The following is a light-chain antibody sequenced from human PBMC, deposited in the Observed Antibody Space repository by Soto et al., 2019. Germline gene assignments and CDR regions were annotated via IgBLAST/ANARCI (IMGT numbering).Light chain of an antibody. CDR2: RAS. J-gene: IGKJ5*01. CDR3: QQHSHRPTVT. V-gene: IGKV3-11*01. CDR1: QTVNNNY. Sequence: IVLTQSPDTLSVSTGERATLSCRASQTVNNNYVAWYQQQPGQAPRLLIFRASNKATGIPARFSGSGSGTDFTLTIISLEPQDFAVYYCQQHSHRPTVTFGQGTQVDIK.